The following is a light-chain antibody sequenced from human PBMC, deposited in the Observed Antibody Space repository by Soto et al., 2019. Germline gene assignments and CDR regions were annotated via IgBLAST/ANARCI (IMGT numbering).Light chain of an antibody. J-gene: IGKJ4*01. CDR3: QQYNNWGLS. V-gene: IGKV3D-15*01. Sequence: IAMTQSPATLSVSPGDEVTLSCRASENVGTNLAWYQQKPGQAPRLLIYGSSTRATGIPATFSGSGSGTEFTLTISSLQSEESAIYYCQQYNNWGLSFGGGTKVEIK. CDR1: ENVGTN. CDR2: GSS.